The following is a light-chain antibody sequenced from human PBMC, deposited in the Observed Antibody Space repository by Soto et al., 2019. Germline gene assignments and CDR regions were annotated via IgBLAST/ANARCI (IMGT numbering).Light chain of an antibody. CDR2: GAS. J-gene: IGKJ5*01. CDR3: QQRSNWLIT. V-gene: IGKV3-11*01. CDR1: QSVSNNY. Sequence: EIVLTQSPATLSLSPGERATLSCRASQSVSNNYLAWYQRIPGQAPRLLIYGASNRATGIPARFRGSGSGTDFTLTISSLEPEDFAVYYCQQRSNWLITFGQGTRLEI.